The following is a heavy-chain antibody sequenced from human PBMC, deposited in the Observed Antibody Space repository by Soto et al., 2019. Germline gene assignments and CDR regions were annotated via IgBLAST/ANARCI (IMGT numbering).Heavy chain of an antibody. CDR2: IYYSGST. CDR1: GGSISSYY. CDR3: ARGHIVVVPAAKVFDX. J-gene: IGHJ4*02. Sequence: PSETLSLTCTVSGGSISSYYWSWIRQPPGKGLEWIGYIYYSGSTNYNPSLKSRVTISVDTSKNQFSLKLSSVTAADTAVYYCARGHIVVVPAAKVFDXWGQGTLVTVSS. D-gene: IGHD2-2*01. V-gene: IGHV4-59*12.